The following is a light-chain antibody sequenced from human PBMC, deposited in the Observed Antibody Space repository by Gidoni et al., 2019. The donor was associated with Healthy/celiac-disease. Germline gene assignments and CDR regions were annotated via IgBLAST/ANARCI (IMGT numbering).Light chain of an antibody. V-gene: IGKV3-11*01. J-gene: IGKJ4*02. CDR2: DAS. CDR3: QQRSNWPLT. Sequence: EIVLTQSPATLSLSPGERTTLSCRASQSVSSYLAWDQQKPGQAPRLLIYDASNRATGIPARFSGSGYGTDFTLTISRLEPEDFAVYYCQQRSNWPLTFGGGTKVEIK. CDR1: QSVSSY.